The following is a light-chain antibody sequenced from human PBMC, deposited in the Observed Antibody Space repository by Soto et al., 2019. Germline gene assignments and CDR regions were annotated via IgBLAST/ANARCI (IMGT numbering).Light chain of an antibody. J-gene: IGLJ1*01. CDR3: GSWDTSLSLCYV. Sequence: QSALTQPPSVSAAPGQNVTISCSGTSSNIGNNFVSWYQHLPGTAPKILIYDNVKRPSGIPDRFSGFKSGASATLGITGLQTGDEADYYCGSWDTSLSLCYVFGTGTKVTV. CDR2: DNV. CDR1: SSNIGNNF. V-gene: IGLV1-51*01.